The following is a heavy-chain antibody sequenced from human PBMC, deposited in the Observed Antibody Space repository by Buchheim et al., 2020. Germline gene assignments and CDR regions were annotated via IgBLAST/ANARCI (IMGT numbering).Heavy chain of an antibody. CDR3: VKGTLPYCSGGICYPLDY. V-gene: IGHV3-23*01. Sequence: EVQLLDSGGGLVQPGGSLRLSCATSGFSFSSYAVSWVRQAPGKRLEWVSSISASGDSTYHADSVKGRFTLSRDTSTNTVFLPMNSLRAEDTAVYYCVKGTLPYCSGGICYPLDYWGQGTL. CDR1: GFSFSSYA. D-gene: IGHD2-15*01. J-gene: IGHJ4*02. CDR2: ISASGDST.